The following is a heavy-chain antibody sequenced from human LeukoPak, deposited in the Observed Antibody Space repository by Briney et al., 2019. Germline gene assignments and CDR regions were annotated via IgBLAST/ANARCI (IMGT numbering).Heavy chain of an antibody. CDR2: VSHRGAT. CDR3: ARDRRGSFYTFDL. Sequence: SETLSLTCSVSGASINGFFWNWVRQTPEKGLEWIGYVSHRGATTSNPTLKSRVSITIDTSKSQISLTMTSVTAADSALYYCARDRRGSFYTFDLWGPETTVSVS. J-gene: IGHJ6*02. CDR1: GASINGFF. V-gene: IGHV4-59*01. D-gene: IGHD1-26*01.